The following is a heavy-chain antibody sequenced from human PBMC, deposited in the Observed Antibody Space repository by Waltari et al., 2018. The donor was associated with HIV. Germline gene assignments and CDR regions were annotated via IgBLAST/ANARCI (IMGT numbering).Heavy chain of an antibody. V-gene: IGHV3-48*04. J-gene: IGHJ4*02. CDR2: STSSGYTI. Sequence: EVQLVESGGGLVQPGGSLRLSWVASGFPFSSSHMNWVRQAPGKGREWLSYSTSSGYTIYYADSVEGRFTVSSDNAKNSLYLQMNSLRAEDTAVYYCARTTHGIDFWGQGTLVTVSS. CDR1: GFPFSSSH. CDR3: ARTTHGIDF. D-gene: IGHD1-1*01.